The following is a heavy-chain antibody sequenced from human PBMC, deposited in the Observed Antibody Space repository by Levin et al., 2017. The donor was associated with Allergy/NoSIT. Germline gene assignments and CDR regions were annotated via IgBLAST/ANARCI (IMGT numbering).Heavy chain of an antibody. Sequence: ASVKVSCKASGYTFRVYGIIWVRQAPGEGLDWLGWISPNNGHTKVSHKVQGRVTMTTDASKTTASLEIRSLTSDDTAVYYCARDLGAGWYDNAFEIWGQATLVSFSS. CDR1: GYTFRVYG. V-gene: IGHV1-18*01. CDR2: ISPNNGHT. D-gene: IGHD6-19*01. J-gene: IGHJ3*02. CDR3: ARDLGAGWYDNAFEI.